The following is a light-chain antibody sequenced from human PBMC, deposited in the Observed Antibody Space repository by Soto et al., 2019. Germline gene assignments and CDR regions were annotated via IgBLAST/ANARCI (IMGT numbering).Light chain of an antibody. J-gene: IGKJ2*01. CDR1: QSVSNN. V-gene: IGKV3-15*01. CDR3: QQYGSSPYT. CDR2: GVS. Sequence: EIVMTQSPATLSVSPGERATLSCRASQSVSNNLAWYQQKPGQAPRLLIYGVSTRATGVPARFTGSGSGTESTLTISTLQSEDLAVYYCQQYGSSPYTFGQGTKLEIK.